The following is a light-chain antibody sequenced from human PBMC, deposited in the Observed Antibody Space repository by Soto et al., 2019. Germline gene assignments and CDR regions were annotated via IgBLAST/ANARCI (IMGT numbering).Light chain of an antibody. Sequence: QSALTQPPSASGSPGQSVTISCTGTSSDVGGYNYVSWYQQHPGKAPKLMIYEVSKRPSGVPDRFSGSKSGNTASLTVSGLQAEDEADYHCSSHAGSNNVVFGGGTKVTVL. CDR2: EVS. CDR3: SSHAGSNNVV. CDR1: SSDVGGYNY. J-gene: IGLJ2*01. V-gene: IGLV2-8*01.